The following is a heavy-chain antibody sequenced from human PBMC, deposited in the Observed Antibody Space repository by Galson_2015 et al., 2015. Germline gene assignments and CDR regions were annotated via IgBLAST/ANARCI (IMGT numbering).Heavy chain of an antibody. CDR3: ASHPFSPYCRSSNCHNWFDP. J-gene: IGHJ5*02. CDR1: GYSFSNYW. V-gene: IGHV5-51*01. CDR2: IYPGDSET. D-gene: IGHD2-2*01. Sequence: QSGAEVKKPGESLTISCKGSGYSFSNYWIAWVRQVPGEGLEWMGIIYPGDSETRYSPSFQGQVTISADKSLSTTYLQWSSLKASDTAMYYCASHPFSPYCRSSNCHNWFDPWGQGTLVTVSS.